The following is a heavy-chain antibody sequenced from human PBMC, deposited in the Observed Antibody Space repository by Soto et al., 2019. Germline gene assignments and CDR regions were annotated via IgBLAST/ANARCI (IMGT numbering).Heavy chain of an antibody. V-gene: IGHV1-18*01. Sequence: ASVKVSCKASGYTFTSYGISWVRQAPGQGLEWMGWISAYNGNTNYAQKLQGRVTMTTDTSTSTAYMELRSLRSDDTDMYYCARDSIAAAGTSADAFDIWGQGTMVTVSS. CDR1: GYTFTSYG. CDR3: ARDSIAAAGTSADAFDI. J-gene: IGHJ3*02. CDR2: ISAYNGNT. D-gene: IGHD6-13*01.